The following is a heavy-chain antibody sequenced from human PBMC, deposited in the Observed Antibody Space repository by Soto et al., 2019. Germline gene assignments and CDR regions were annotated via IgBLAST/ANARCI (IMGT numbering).Heavy chain of an antibody. CDR2: IAGSVGST. V-gene: IGHV3-23*01. J-gene: IGHJ4*02. Sequence: PXVSLRLSCAASGFIFSDHGMSWVRQAPGKGPEWVSAIAGSVGSTYYADSVKGRFTISRDNSKNMLYLQMDSLRAEDTAVYYCAKDRTIASRNFDDWGQGVLVTVSS. CDR1: GFIFSDHG. CDR3: AKDRTIASRNFDD. D-gene: IGHD6-6*01.